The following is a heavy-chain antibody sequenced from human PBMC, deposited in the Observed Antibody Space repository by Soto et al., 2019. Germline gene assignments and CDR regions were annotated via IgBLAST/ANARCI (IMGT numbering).Heavy chain of an antibody. D-gene: IGHD3-22*01. Sequence: GGSLRLSCAASGFTFSSYWMSWVRQAPGKGLEWVANIKQDGSEKYYADSVKGRFTISRDNSKNTLFLQMNSLRAEDTAVYYCAKAQGPYYYDSSGPIFFDIWGQGTMVTVS. CDR3: AKAQGPYYYDSSGPIFFDI. V-gene: IGHV3-7*05. CDR2: IKQDGSEK. CDR1: GFTFSSYW. J-gene: IGHJ3*02.